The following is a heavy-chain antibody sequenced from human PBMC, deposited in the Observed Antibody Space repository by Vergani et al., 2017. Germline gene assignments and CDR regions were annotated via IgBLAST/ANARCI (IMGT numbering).Heavy chain of an antibody. D-gene: IGHD2-15*01. J-gene: IGHJ6*03. CDR2: ISSSSSYI. Sequence: EVQLVESGGGLVKPGGSLRLSCAASGFTFSSYSMNWVRLAPGKGLEWVSSISSSSSYIYYADSVKGRFTISRDNAKNSLYLQMNSLRAEDTAVYYCARDSSVGQRGYYYYYMDVWGKGTTVTVSS. CDR3: ARDSSVGQRGYYYYYMDV. V-gene: IGHV3-21*01. CDR1: GFTFSSYS.